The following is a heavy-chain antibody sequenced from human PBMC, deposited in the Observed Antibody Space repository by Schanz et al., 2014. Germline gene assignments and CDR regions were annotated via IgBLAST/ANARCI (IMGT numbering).Heavy chain of an antibody. D-gene: IGHD2-21*01. CDR3: AKGQGAVINNWYFDL. Sequence: QVQLVESGGGVVQPGRSLRLSCAGYGFTFSSYAMHWVRQAPGKGLEWVAVISYDGSNKYYADSVKGRFTISRDNSINTLSLQMNSLSADDTAVYYCAKGQGAVINNWYFDLWGRGTLVTVSS. CDR2: ISYDGSNK. CDR1: GFTFSSYA. J-gene: IGHJ2*01. V-gene: IGHV3-30*04.